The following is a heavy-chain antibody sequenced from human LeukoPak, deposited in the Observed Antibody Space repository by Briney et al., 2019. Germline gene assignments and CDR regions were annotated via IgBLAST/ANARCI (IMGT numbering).Heavy chain of an antibody. CDR3: ARERRDYYDSSGYYYRGYWYFDL. D-gene: IGHD3-22*01. CDR1: GYTFTGYY. Sequence: ASVKVSCKASGYTFTGYYMRWVRQAPGQGLEWMGWINPNSGGTNYAQKFQGRVTMTRDTSISTAYMELSRLRSDDTAVYYCARERRDYYDSSGYYYRGYWYFDLWGRGTLVTVSS. J-gene: IGHJ2*01. V-gene: IGHV1-2*02. CDR2: INPNSGGT.